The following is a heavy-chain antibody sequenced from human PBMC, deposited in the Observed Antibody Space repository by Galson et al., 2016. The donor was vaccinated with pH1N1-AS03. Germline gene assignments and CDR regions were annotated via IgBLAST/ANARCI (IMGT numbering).Heavy chain of an antibody. CDR3: ARGPRRVVGTLLKYFGMDV. D-gene: IGHD2-21*02. Sequence: SVRLSCAASGFTFSDYHMSWIRQAPGKGLEWLSYISAASTSIYYADTVKGRFTISRDNATNSLYLQMNSLRAEDTAVYYRARGPRRVVGTLLKYFGMDVWGQGTTVTVSS. J-gene: IGHJ6*02. V-gene: IGHV3-11*01. CDR2: ISAASTSI. CDR1: GFTFSDYH.